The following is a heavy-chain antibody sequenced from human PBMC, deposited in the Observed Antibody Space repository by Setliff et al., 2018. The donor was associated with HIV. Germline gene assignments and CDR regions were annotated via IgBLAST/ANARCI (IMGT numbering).Heavy chain of an antibody. Sequence: SETLSLTCAVYGESFSGYYWNWIRQPPGKGLEWIGEINHSGFTIYNPSLKSRVTLSLDTSKNQFSLTLTSVTAADTAVYYCAKTNGENYWGQGTLVTVSS. CDR2: INHSGFT. J-gene: IGHJ4*02. V-gene: IGHV4-34*01. CDR3: AKTNGENY. CDR1: GESFSGYY. D-gene: IGHD3-10*01.